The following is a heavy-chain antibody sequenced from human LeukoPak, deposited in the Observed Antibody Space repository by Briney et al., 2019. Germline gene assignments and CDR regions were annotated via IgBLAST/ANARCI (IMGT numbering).Heavy chain of an antibody. V-gene: IGHV4-34*01. Sequence: SETLSLTCAVYGGSFSGYYWSWIRQPPGKGLEWIGEINHSGSTNYNPSLKSRVTISVDTSKNQFSLKLSSVTAADTAVYYCAREGVYDFWSGYYTRDAFDIWGQGTMVTVSS. CDR1: GGSFSGYY. J-gene: IGHJ3*02. D-gene: IGHD3-3*01. CDR2: INHSGST. CDR3: AREGVYDFWSGYYTRDAFDI.